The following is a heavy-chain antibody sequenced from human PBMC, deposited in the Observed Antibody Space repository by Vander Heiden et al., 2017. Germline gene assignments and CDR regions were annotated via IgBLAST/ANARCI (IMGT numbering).Heavy chain of an antibody. CDR2: IFESGKT. V-gene: IGHV4-31*03. CDR1: GGSISRVRYY. J-gene: IGHJ4*02. Sequence: QVHLQESGPGLVKPPQTLSLTCSVPGGSISRVRYYWNWIRQHPGKGLEWIGSIFESGKTYYSPSLKNRMSISLDTSESQFSLKLTSLTAADTAVYYCARSGGWDYFDHWGQGTLVIVSS. D-gene: IGHD3-16*01. CDR3: ARSGGWDYFDH.